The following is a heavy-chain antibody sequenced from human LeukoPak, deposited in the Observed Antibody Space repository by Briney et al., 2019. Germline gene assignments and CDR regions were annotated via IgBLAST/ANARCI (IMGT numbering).Heavy chain of an antibody. CDR2: IYYSGST. Sequence: SETLSLTCTVSGGSISSYYWSWIRQPPGKGLEWIGYIYYSGSTNYNPSLKSRVTISVDTSKNQFSLKLSSVTAADTAVYYCARLAMVRGVRALFDYWGQGTLVTVSS. D-gene: IGHD3-10*01. CDR1: GGSISSYY. J-gene: IGHJ4*02. CDR3: ARLAMVRGVRALFDY. V-gene: IGHV4-59*01.